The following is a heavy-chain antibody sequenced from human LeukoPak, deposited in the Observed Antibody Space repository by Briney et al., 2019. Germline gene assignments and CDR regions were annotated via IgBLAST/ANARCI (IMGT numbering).Heavy chain of an antibody. CDR3: AREGGFCRPLDY. CDR1: GGSVTSTNW. J-gene: IGHJ4*02. D-gene: IGHD3-3*01. Sequence: PSATLSLTCDVSGGSVTSTNWWTWVRQPPGKGLEWIGVVLLDGRTNHNPSLKSRLIMSVDLPENHISLKLTSVTAADTAVYYCAREGGFCRPLDYSGQGTLVTASS. CDR2: VLLDGRT. V-gene: IGHV4-4*02.